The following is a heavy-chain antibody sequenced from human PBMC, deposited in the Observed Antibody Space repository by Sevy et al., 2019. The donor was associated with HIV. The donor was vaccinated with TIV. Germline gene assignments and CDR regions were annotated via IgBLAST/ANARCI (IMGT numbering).Heavy chain of an antibody. V-gene: IGHV4-61*02. D-gene: IGHD3-22*01. CDR1: GGSFSSGNYY. Sequence: SETLSLTCTVSGGSFSSGNYYWSWIRQPAGKGLEWIGRIYNSGSTNYNPSLKSRVTISVDTSKNQFSLRLSSVTAADTAVYYCARVDRAYYDGSAFDFWGQGTLATVSS. CDR2: IYNSGST. J-gene: IGHJ4*02. CDR3: ARVDRAYYDGSAFDF.